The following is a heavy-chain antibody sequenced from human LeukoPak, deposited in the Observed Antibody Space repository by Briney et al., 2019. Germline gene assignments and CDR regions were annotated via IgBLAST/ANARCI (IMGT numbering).Heavy chain of an antibody. D-gene: IGHD2-21*01. CDR3: ARDRLVLDYYYYGMDV. J-gene: IGHJ6*02. CDR1: GYTFTSYY. V-gene: IGHV1-46*01. CDR2: INPSGGST. Sequence: ASVKVSCKASGYTFTSYYMHWVRQAPGQGLEWMGMINPSGGSTSYAQKFQGRVTMTRDTSTSTVYMELSSLRSEDTAVYYCARDRLVLDYYYYGMDVWGQGTTVTVSS.